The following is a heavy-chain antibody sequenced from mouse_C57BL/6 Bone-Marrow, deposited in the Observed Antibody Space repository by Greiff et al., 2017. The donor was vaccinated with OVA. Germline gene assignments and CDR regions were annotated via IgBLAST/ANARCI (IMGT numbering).Heavy chain of an antibody. CDR1: GYTFTSYW. D-gene: IGHD1-1*01. CDR3: ARDFYYYGYAMDY. CDR2: IDPSDSYT. J-gene: IGHJ4*01. V-gene: IGHV1-69*01. Sequence: QVQLQQPGAELVMPGASVKLSCKASGYTFTSYWMHWVKQRPGQGLEWIGEIDPSDSYTNYNQKFKGKSTLTVDKSSSTAYMQLSSLTSEDSAGYYCARDFYYYGYAMDYWGQGTSVTVSS.